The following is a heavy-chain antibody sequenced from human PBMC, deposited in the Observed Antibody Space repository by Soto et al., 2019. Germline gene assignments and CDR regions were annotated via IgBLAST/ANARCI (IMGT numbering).Heavy chain of an antibody. V-gene: IGHV3-23*01. CDR3: AKGPDFWSGYWDPNYYYGMDV. CDR2: ISGSGGST. J-gene: IGHJ6*02. CDR1: GFTFSSYA. Sequence: VGSLRLSCAASGFTFSSYAMSCVRQAPGKGLEWVSAISGSGGSTYYADSVKGRFTISRDNSKNTLYLQMNSLRAEDTAVYYCAKGPDFWSGYWDPNYYYGMDVWGQGTTVTVSS. D-gene: IGHD3-3*01.